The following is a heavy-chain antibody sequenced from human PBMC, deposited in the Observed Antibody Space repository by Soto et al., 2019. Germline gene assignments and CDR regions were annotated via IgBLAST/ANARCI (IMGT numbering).Heavy chain of an antibody. V-gene: IGHV1-46*01. CDR3: ATEGDPRLYAATVFDY. CDR1: GYTFTKFH. D-gene: IGHD2-21*01. Sequence: QVRLVQSGAEVKKPGASVKISCETSGYTFTKFHLRWVRQAPGQGLEWVGRINPAGGAANYAQPFQGRVSVTTDTSTSTVYMQLSNLRSEDTAVDYCATEGDPRLYAATVFDYWGKGTLLSVSS. CDR2: INPAGGAA. J-gene: IGHJ4*02.